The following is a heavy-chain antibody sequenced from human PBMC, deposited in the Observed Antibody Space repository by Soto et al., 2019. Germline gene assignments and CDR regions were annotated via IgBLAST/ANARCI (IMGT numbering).Heavy chain of an antibody. J-gene: IGHJ4*02. V-gene: IGHV4-30-2*01. CDR1: GGSISSGGYS. CDR3: ARYSSSWSFDY. Sequence: PSETLSLTCAVSGGSISSGGYSWSWIRQPPGKGLEWIGYIYHSGSTYYNPSLKSRVTISVDRSKNQFSLKLSSVTAADTAVYYCARYSSSWSFDYCGQGTLVTVSS. CDR2: IYHSGST. D-gene: IGHD6-13*01.